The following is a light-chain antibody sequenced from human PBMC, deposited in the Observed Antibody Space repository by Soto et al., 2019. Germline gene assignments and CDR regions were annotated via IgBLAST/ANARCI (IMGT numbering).Light chain of an antibody. J-gene: IGLJ2*01. Sequence: QSALTQPASVSGSPGQSITISCTGTSSDVGGYNYVSWYQQHPGKAPKLMIYDVSNRPSGVSNRFSGSKSGNTASLTISGLKAEDEADYYCSSYTSSSTLLFGGGTKLTV. CDR1: SSDVGGYNY. V-gene: IGLV2-14*01. CDR3: SSYTSSSTLL. CDR2: DVS.